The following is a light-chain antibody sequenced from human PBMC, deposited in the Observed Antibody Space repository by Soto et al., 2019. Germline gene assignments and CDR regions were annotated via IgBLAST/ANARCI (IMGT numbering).Light chain of an antibody. CDR3: QQAASFPWT. CDR2: AAS. CDR1: EDINTW. V-gene: IGKV1D-12*01. Sequence: DIQMTQSPSSVSASVGDRVTITCRATEDINTWLVWYQQKPGKAPKLPSFAASSVQSGVPSRFSGSVSGTEFTLTINNLQPEDIATYYCQQAASFPWTFGQGTKVEI. J-gene: IGKJ1*01.